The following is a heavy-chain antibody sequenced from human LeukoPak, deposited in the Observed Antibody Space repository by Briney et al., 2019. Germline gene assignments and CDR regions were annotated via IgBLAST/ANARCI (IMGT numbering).Heavy chain of an antibody. D-gene: IGHD1-26*01. CDR2: INPNSGGT. V-gene: IGHV1-2*06. Sequence: GASVKVSCKASGYTFTSYGISWVRQAPGQGLEWMGRINPNSGGTNYAQKFQGRVTMTRDTSIGTAYMELSRLRSDDTAVYYCARDWELGDFDYWGQGTLVTVSS. CDR3: ARDWELGDFDY. J-gene: IGHJ4*02. CDR1: GYTFTSYG.